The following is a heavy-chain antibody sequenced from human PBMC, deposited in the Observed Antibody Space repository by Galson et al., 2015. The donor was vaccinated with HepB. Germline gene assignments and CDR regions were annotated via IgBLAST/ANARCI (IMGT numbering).Heavy chain of an antibody. V-gene: IGHV3-15*01. Sequence: LRLSCAASGFTFINAWLCWVRQAPGKGQEWVGRMKSKTDGGTTDYAAPVKGRFTNSRDDSKNTLYLQMNSMKTEDTAVYYCTTGTIVVVPAATNDYWGQGTLVTVSS. D-gene: IGHD2-2*01. J-gene: IGHJ4*02. CDR2: MKSKTDGGTT. CDR1: GFTFINAW. CDR3: TTGTIVVVPAATNDY.